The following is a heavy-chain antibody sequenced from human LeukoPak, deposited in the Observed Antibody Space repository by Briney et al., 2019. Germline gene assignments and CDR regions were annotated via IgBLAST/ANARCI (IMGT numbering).Heavy chain of an antibody. Sequence: GGSRRLSCAASGFTVSRKYMTWVRQPPGKGLDWASLFYSGGNTYYADSVKSRFTISRDSSKTTLYLQMNSLRAEDTAVYYCARGSYCGGACYGGPYYYYGMDVWGQGTAVTVSS. CDR3: ARGSYCGGACYGGPYYYYGMDV. J-gene: IGHJ6*02. D-gene: IGHD2-21*02. CDR1: GFTVSRKY. CDR2: FYSGGNT. V-gene: IGHV3-53*01.